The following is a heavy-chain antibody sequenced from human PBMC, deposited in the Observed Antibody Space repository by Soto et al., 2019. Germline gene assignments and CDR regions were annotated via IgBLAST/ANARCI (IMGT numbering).Heavy chain of an antibody. CDR3: ARAHHPGVANP. Sequence: QVQLVQSGAEVKKPGASVKVSCKASGYTFTSYGISWVRQAPGQGLEWMGWISAYNGKTNSAQKLQGRVTMTTDTSTSIAYMELRSMRSYGTAVYYCARAHHPGVANPWGQGTLVTVSS. CDR2: ISAYNGKT. V-gene: IGHV1-18*01. J-gene: IGHJ5*02. CDR1: GYTFTSYG. D-gene: IGHD5-12*01.